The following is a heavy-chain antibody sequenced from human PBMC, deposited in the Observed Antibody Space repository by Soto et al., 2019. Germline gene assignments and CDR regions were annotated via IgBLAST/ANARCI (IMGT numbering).Heavy chain of an antibody. CDR3: ARTVAGYFDY. CDR1: GYTFTSSG. Sequence: EASVKVSCKASGYTFTSSGISWVRQAPGQGPEWMGWISTYNGNTNYAQNLQGRVTMTTDTSTSTAYMELRGLGSDDTAVYYCARTVAGYFDYWGQGTLVTVSS. D-gene: IGHD6-19*01. J-gene: IGHJ4*02. CDR2: ISTYNGNT. V-gene: IGHV1-18*01.